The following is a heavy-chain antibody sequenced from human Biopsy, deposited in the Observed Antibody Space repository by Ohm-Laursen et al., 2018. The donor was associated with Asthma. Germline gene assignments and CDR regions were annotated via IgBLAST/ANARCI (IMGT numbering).Heavy chain of an antibody. V-gene: IGHV1-58*01. Sequence: SVKVSCNVSGFPLTAYTFQWVRQARGLGPEWIGWIVLGSGDTNYAQKFQERVTFTRDMSTSTASMELRGLRSEDTAVYFCAAGRTSLNGESLIWGQGTMVTVSS. CDR3: AAGRTSLNGESLI. J-gene: IGHJ4*02. CDR1: GFPLTAYT. CDR2: IVLGSGDT. D-gene: IGHD4-17*01.